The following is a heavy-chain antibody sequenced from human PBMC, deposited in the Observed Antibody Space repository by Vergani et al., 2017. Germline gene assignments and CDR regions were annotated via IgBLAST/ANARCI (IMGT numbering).Heavy chain of an antibody. V-gene: IGHV1-18*01. D-gene: IGHD6-13*01. CDR3: PGGPFSSSWNYFVY. Sequence: VQLVQSGAEVKKPGASVKVSCKASGYTFISYGITWVRQAPGQGLEWMGGISTYNGNTNYAQKFQGGVTMTTDTSTSTAYMELGSLRSDDTAVYYCPGGPFSSSWNYFVYWGQGTLVTVSS. CDR1: GYTFISYG. CDR2: ISTYNGNT. J-gene: IGHJ4*02.